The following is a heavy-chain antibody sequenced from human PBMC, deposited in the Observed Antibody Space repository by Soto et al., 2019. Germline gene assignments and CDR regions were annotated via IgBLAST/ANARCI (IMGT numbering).Heavy chain of an antibody. V-gene: IGHV3-23*01. CDR2: ISGSGGST. D-gene: IGHD3-22*01. CDR1: GFTFSSYA. CDR3: AKDRYYDSSGSLGGFDP. J-gene: IGHJ5*02. Sequence: GVSLRLSCAASGFTFSSYAMSWVRQAPGKGLEWVSAISGSGGSTYYADSVKGRFTISRDNSKNTLYLQMNSLRAEDTAVYYCAKDRYYDSSGSLGGFDPWGQGTLVTVSS.